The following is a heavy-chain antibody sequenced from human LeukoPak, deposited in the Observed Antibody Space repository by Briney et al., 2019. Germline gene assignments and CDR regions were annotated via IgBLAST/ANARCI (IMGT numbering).Heavy chain of an antibody. CDR2: IYPGDSDT. CDR1: GYNLTYYW. CDR3: ASSYGSGTYSDYYFYYGMDV. Sequence: GESLKISCQASGYNLTYYWIGWVRQMPGKGLEWMGIIYPGDSDTMYSPSFQGQVTISADKSISTAYLQWRSLKASDTAMYYCASSYGSGTYSDYYFYYGMDVWGQGTKVTVPS. V-gene: IGHV5-51*01. D-gene: IGHD3-10*01. J-gene: IGHJ6*02.